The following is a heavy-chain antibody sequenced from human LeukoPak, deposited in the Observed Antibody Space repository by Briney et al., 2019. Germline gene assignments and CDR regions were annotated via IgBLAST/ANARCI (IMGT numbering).Heavy chain of an antibody. D-gene: IGHD3-22*01. Sequence: GRSLRLSCAASGFTFSSYSMNWVRQAPGKGLEWVSSISSSSSYIYYADSVKGRFTISRDNAKNSLYLQMNSLRAEDTAVYYCARVLDYYYDSSGLMDYWGQGTLVTVSS. CDR3: ARVLDYYYDSSGLMDY. V-gene: IGHV3-21*01. CDR1: GFTFSSYS. CDR2: ISSSSSYI. J-gene: IGHJ4*02.